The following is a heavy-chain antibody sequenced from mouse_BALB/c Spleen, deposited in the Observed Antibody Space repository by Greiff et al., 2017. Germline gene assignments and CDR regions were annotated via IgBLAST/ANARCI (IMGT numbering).Heavy chain of an antibody. Sequence: EVQRVESGGGLVQPGGSLKLSCAASGFTFSSYGMSWVRQTPDKRLELVATINSNGGSTYYPDSVKGRFTISRDNAKNTLYLQMSSLKSEDTAMYYCARDPGSRRWYFDVWGAGTTVTVSS. CDR3: ARDPGSRRWYFDV. J-gene: IGHJ1*01. CDR1: GFTFSSYG. V-gene: IGHV5-6-3*01. D-gene: IGHD1-1*01. CDR2: INSNGGST.